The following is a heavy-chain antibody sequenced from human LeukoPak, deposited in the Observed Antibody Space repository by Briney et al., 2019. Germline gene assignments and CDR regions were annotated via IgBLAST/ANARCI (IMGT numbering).Heavy chain of an antibody. D-gene: IGHD3-10*01. Sequence: SETLSLTCAVYGGSFRGYYWSWIRQPPGKGLEWIGEINHSGSTNYNPSLKSRVTISVDTSKNQFSLKLSSVTAADTAVYYCARAPLVYGSGSPRYYFDYWGQGTLVTVSS. CDR1: GGSFRGYY. CDR3: ARAPLVYGSGSPRYYFDY. CDR2: INHSGST. J-gene: IGHJ4*02. V-gene: IGHV4-34*01.